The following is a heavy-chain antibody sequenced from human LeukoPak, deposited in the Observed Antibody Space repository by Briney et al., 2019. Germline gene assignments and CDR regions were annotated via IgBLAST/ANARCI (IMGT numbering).Heavy chain of an antibody. J-gene: IGHJ4*02. CDR2: ISSSSSHT. V-gene: IGHV3-21*05. CDR3: ARGRSRGWYYFDY. D-gene: IGHD6-19*01. CDR1: GFTFSSYS. Sequence: PGGSLRLSCAASGFTFSSYSMNWVRQAPGKGLEWVSYISSSSSHTSYADSVKGRFTISRDNAKNSLYLQMNSLRAEDTAVYYCARGRSRGWYYFDYWGQGTLVTVSS.